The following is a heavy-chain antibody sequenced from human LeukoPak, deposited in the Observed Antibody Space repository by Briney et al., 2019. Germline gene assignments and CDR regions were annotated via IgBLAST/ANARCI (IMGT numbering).Heavy chain of an antibody. J-gene: IGHJ4*02. CDR1: GFTFSGYS. CDR2: FGTRSTSV. V-gene: IGHV3-21*03. D-gene: IGHD3-9*01. CDR3: ARALTGFIPGN. Sequence: GGSLRLSCTASGFTFSGYSMNWIRQAPGKGLEWVSSFGTRSTSVYHAGSVKGRFTISRDNAKNSLYLQMNSLRAEDTAVYYCARALTGFIPGNWGQGTLVTVSS.